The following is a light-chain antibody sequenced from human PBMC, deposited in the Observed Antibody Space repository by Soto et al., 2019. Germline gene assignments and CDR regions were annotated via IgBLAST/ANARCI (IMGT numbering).Light chain of an antibody. CDR2: WAS. CDR3: QQYESTPPT. CDR1: QSVLYSSNNKNY. V-gene: IGKV4-1*01. J-gene: IGKJ2*01. Sequence: DIVMTQSPDSRAVSLGERATIDCKSSQSVLYSSNNKNYLAWYQQRPGQPPKLLIYWASTRESGVPDRFSGSGSGTDVTLTITSLQAEDVAVYYCQQYESTPPTFGQGTKLEIK.